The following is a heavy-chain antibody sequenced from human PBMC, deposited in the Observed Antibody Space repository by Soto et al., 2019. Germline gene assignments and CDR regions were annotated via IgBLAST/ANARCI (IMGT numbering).Heavy chain of an antibody. CDR3: ARVPGIYYDTNGFHNEDAFDI. V-gene: IGHV5-51*01. CDR1: GYRFTSYW. CDR2: IYPSDSDN. D-gene: IGHD3-22*01. Sequence: PGESLKISCKGSGYRFTSYWIGWVRQMPGKGLEWMGNIYPSDSDNRYSPSFQGQVTISADKSMNTAYLQWSSLKASDTAMYYCARVPGIYYDTNGFHNEDAFDIWGQGTMVTVS. J-gene: IGHJ3*02.